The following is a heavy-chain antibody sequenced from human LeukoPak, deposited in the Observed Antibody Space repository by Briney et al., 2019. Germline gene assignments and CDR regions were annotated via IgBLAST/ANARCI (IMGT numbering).Heavy chain of an antibody. CDR3: ASVKYYYDSSGYPGWFDP. D-gene: IGHD3-22*01. V-gene: IGHV4-59*01. CDR1: GGPISSYY. CDR2: IYYSGST. Sequence: PSETLSLTCTVSGGPISSYYWSWIRQPPGKGLEWIGYIYYSGSTNYNPSLKSRVTISVDTSKNQFSLKLSSVTAADTAVYYCASVKYYYDSSGYPGWFDPWGQGTLVTVSS. J-gene: IGHJ5*02.